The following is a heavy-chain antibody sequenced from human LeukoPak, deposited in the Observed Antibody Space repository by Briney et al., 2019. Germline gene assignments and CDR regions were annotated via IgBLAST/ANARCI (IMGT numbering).Heavy chain of an antibody. J-gene: IGHJ3*01. V-gene: IGHV3-7*01. Sequence: GGSLRLSCAASGFTFSSYWMSWVRQAPGKGLEWVANIKQDGSEKYYVDSVKGRFTISRDNAKNSLYLQMNSLRVDDTAVYYCARDRGGAESHGFDAFDLWGQGTIVTVSS. CDR1: GFTFSSYW. D-gene: IGHD2-15*01. CDR2: IKQDGSEK. CDR3: ARDRGGAESHGFDAFDL.